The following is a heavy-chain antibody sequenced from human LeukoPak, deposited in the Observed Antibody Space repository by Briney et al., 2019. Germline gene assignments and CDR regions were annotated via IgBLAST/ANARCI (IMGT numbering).Heavy chain of an antibody. Sequence: GGSLRLSCAASGFTFSNAWMTWVRQAPGKGLEWVASITGSGDRTQYAPSVQGRFTISRDNSKNTLYLQMNSLRAEDTAVYYCAKDPNGDYIGAFDIWGQGTMVTVSS. CDR2: ITGSGDRT. D-gene: IGHD4-17*01. V-gene: IGHV3-23*01. CDR1: GFTFSNAW. CDR3: AKDPNGDYIGAFDI. J-gene: IGHJ3*02.